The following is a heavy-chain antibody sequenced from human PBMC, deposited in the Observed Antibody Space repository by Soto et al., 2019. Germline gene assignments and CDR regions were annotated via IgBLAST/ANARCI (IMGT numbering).Heavy chain of an antibody. J-gene: IGHJ6*03. CDR3: ATLLRYRGPYYHYYYLAV. D-gene: IGHD3-9*01. V-gene: IGHV1-8*01. Sequence: GASVKVSCKASGYTFTSYDINWVRQATGQGLEWMGWMNPNSGNTGYAQKFQGRVTMTRNTSISTAYMELSSLRSEDTAVYYCATLLRYRGPYYHYYYLAVWGKGTTVPVSS. CDR2: MNPNSGNT. CDR1: GYTFTSYD.